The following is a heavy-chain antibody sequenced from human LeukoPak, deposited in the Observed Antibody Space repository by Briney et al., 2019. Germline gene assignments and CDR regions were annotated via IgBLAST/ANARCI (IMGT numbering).Heavy chain of an antibody. CDR1: GFTFSSYA. CDR2: IYSGGST. Sequence: PGGSLRLSCAASGFTFSSYAMSWVRQAPGKGLEWVSIIYSGGSTYYADSVKGRFTISRDNSKNTLYLQMNSLRAEDTAVYYCARDRGTQPLWAFDIWGQGTMVTVSS. V-gene: IGHV3-23*03. CDR3: ARDRGTQPLWAFDI. J-gene: IGHJ3*02. D-gene: IGHD3-16*01.